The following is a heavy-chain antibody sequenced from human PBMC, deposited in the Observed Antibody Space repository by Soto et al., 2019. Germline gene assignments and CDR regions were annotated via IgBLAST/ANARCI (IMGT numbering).Heavy chain of an antibody. J-gene: IGHJ6*02. V-gene: IGHV4-34*01. D-gene: IGHD2-2*01. CDR2: TNHSGST. CDR3: ARGRDIVVVPAAMIYYYYGMDV. Sequence: SETLSLTCAVYGGSFSGYYWSWIRQPPGKGLEWIGETNHSGSTNYNPSLKSRVTISVDTSKNQFSLKLSSVTAADTAVYYCARGRDIVVVPAAMIYYYYGMDVWGQGTAVTVSS. CDR1: GGSFSGYY.